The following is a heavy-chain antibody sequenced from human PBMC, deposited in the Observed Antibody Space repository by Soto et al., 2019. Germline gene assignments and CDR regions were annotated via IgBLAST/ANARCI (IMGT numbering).Heavy chain of an antibody. J-gene: IGHJ3*02. CDR3: AREATSGLGLLLDDAFDI. D-gene: IGHD1-7*01. CDR2: ISPNSGGT. CDR1: GYTFTSYG. Sequence: ASVKVSCKASGYTFTSYGIIWVRQAPGQGLEWMGWISPNSGGTNYAQKFQGRVTMTRDTSISTAYMELSRLRSDDTAVYYCAREATSGLGLLLDDAFDIWGQGTKVTVS. V-gene: IGHV1-2*02.